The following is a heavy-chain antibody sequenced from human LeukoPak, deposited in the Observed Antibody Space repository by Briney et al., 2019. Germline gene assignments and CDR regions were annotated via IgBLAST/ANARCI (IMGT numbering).Heavy chain of an antibody. CDR1: GGSISSSAYY. D-gene: IGHD4-17*01. J-gene: IGHJ4*02. V-gene: IGHV4-39*01. CDR2: IYFSGTT. CDR3: ARHGNRFTVTFFDY. Sequence: SETLSLTCTISGGSISSSAYYWGWIRQPPGKGLEWIGSIYFSGTTHYNPSLKSRVTISVDTSKNQFSLKLNSVTAADTSVYYCARHGNRFTVTFFDYWGQGALVTVSS.